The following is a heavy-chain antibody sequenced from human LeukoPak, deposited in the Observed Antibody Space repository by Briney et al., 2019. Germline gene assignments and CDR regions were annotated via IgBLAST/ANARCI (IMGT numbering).Heavy chain of an antibody. Sequence: GGSLRLSCAASGVTLRNYAMTWIRQAPGKGLQWVSVISGDGESTYYGDSVRGRFTISRDNSKNTMYLQMNNLRAEDTAIYYCAKDRDCSSTGCYVFANWGQGTLVTVSS. D-gene: IGHD2-2*01. CDR2: ISGDGEST. CDR3: AKDRDCSSTGCYVFAN. V-gene: IGHV3-23*01. CDR1: GVTLRNYA. J-gene: IGHJ4*02.